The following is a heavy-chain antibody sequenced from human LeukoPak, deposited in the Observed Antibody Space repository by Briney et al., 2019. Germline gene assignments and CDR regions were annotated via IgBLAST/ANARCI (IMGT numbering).Heavy chain of an antibody. CDR2: IIPIFGTA. J-gene: IGHJ4*02. Sequence: GASVKVSCKASGGTFSSYAISWVRQAPGQGLEWMGGIIPIFGTANYAQKFQGRVTITADESTSTAYMELSSLRSEDTAVYYCASTRPRRDGYNYLTQYYFDYWGQGTLVTVSS. D-gene: IGHD5-24*01. CDR3: ASTRPRRDGYNYLTQYYFDY. V-gene: IGHV1-69*01. CDR1: GGTFSSYA.